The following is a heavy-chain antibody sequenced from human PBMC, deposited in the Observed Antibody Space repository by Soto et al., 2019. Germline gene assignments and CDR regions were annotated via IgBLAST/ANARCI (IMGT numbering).Heavy chain of an antibody. CDR2: IIPIFGTA. CDR3: AAQLGGIVVVRRPYYYYGMDV. Sequence: SVTVSCKASGGTISSYAIICVRQDPGQGREWMGGIIPIFGTANYAQKFQGRVTITADESTSTAYMELSSLRSEDTAVYYCAAQLGGIVVVRRPYYYYGMDVWGQGTTVTVSS. J-gene: IGHJ6*02. CDR1: GGTISSYA. V-gene: IGHV1-69*13. D-gene: IGHD2-2*01.